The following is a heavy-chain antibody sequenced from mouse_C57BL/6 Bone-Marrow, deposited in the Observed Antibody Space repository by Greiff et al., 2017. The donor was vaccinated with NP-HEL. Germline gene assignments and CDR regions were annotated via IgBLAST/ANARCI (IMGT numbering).Heavy chain of an antibody. D-gene: IGHD2-4*01. Sequence: EVQLQQSGAELVRPGASVKLSCTASGFNIKDDYMHWVKQRPEQGLEWIGWIDPENGDTEYASKFLGKATITADTSSNTAYLQLSSLTSEDTAVYYCTYDYSFDYWGQGTTLTVSS. J-gene: IGHJ2*01. V-gene: IGHV14-4*01. CDR1: GFNIKDDY. CDR3: TYDYSFDY. CDR2: IDPENGDT.